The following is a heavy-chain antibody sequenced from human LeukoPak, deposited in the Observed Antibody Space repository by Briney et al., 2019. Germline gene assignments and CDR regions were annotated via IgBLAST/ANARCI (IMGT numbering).Heavy chain of an antibody. V-gene: IGHV4-34*01. CDR2: INHSGST. D-gene: IGHD6-13*01. CDR3: ARAYSSSWYVWYYFDY. J-gene: IGHJ4*02. Sequence: SETLSLTCAVCGGSFSGYYWSWIRQPPGKGLEWIGEINHSGSTNYNPSLKSRVTISVDTSKNQFSLKLSSVTAADTAVYYCARAYSSSWYVWYYFDYWGQGTLVTVSS. CDR1: GGSFSGYY.